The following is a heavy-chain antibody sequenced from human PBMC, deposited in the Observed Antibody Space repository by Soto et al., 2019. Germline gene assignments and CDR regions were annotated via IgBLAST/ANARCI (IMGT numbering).Heavy chain of an antibody. D-gene: IGHD2-15*01. CDR3: ARIRSLCSCGRNDV. CDR1: GGSISTYY. CDR2: VHDRATT. J-gene: IGHJ4*02. V-gene: IGHV4-59*08. Sequence: QVHLQESGPGLVKPSETLSLTCTVSGGSISTYYWSWIRQRPGKGMEWNGYVHDRATTRYNTSLRTHVTISAYTSKNRFCLSLRSVTAAATAVYFCARIRSLCSCGRNDVWGQGILVTVSA.